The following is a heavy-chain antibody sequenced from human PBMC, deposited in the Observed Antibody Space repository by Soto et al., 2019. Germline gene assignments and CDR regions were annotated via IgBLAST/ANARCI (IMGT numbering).Heavy chain of an antibody. V-gene: IGHV3-33*01. D-gene: IGHD6-13*01. CDR1: GFTFSSYG. CDR2: IWYDGSKK. CDR3: ARWPVQQPGPLDY. Sequence: QVQLVESGGGVVQPGRSLRLSCAASGFTFSSYGMHWVRQAPGKGLEWVAVIWYDGSKKYYADSVKGRFTISRDNSKNTLYLQMNSLRAEDTAVYYCARWPVQQPGPLDYWGQGTLVTVSS. J-gene: IGHJ4*02.